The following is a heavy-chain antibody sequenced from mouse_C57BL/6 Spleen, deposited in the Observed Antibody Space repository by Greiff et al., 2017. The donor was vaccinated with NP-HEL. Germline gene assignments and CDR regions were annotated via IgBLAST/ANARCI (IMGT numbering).Heavy chain of an antibody. D-gene: IGHD2-3*01. CDR3: TEGNGYYTWFAY. Sequence: EVKVEESGGGLVQPGGSMKLSCVASGFTFSNYWMNWVRQSPEKGLEWVAQIRLKSDNYATHYAESVKGRFTISRDDSKSSVYLQMNNLRAEDTGIYYCTEGNGYYTWFAYWGQGTLVTVSA. J-gene: IGHJ3*01. V-gene: IGHV6-3*01. CDR2: IRLKSDNYAT. CDR1: GFTFSNYW.